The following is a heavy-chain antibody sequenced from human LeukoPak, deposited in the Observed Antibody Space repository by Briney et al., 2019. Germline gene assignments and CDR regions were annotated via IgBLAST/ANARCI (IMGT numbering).Heavy chain of an antibody. D-gene: IGHD3-22*01. CDR2: VNTVSSYI. CDR3: ARLRRNSDRSDFFYYYDH. J-gene: IGHJ4*02. Sequence: PGGSLRLSCAASGFTFSDYIMNWVRQAPGKGLEWLASVNTVSSYIYYADSMRGRFTISRDNAKNSLFLQMNSLRAEDTAVYYCARLRRNSDRSDFFYYYDHWGQGTLVTVSS. CDR1: GFTFSDYI. V-gene: IGHV3-21*01.